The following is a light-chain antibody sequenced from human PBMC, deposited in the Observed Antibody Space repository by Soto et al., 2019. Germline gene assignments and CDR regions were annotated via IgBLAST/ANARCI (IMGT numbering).Light chain of an antibody. CDR1: QSVSSNQ. V-gene: IGKV3-20*01. CDR3: QQYGNSPQT. CDR2: GAS. Sequence: EIVLTQSPGTLSLSPGERASLSCRASQSVSSNQLAWYQHKPGRAPRLLIYGASSRATGIPDRFYGRGSGTDFTLTISRLEPEDFAVYYCQQYGNSPQTFGQGTKVDIK. J-gene: IGKJ1*01.